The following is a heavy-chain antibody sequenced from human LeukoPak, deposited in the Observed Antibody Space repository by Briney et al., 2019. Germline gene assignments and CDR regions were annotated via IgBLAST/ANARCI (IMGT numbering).Heavy chain of an antibody. V-gene: IGHV3-48*03. D-gene: IGHD5-18*01. Sequence: SLRLSCAASGLTFSSYEMNWVRQAPGKGLEWVSYISSSGSTIYYADPVKGRFTISRDNAKNSLYLQMNSLRAEDTAVYYCARAITNYGYIFDCWGQGTLVTVSS. CDR1: GLTFSSYE. CDR2: ISSSGSTI. J-gene: IGHJ4*02. CDR3: ARAITNYGYIFDC.